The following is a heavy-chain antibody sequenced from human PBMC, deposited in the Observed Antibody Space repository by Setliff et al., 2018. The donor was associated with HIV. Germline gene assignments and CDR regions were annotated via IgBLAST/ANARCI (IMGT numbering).Heavy chain of an antibody. CDR1: GDSIISGDYY. V-gene: IGHV4-30-4*08. D-gene: IGHD2-15*01. CDR3: ARFTVVVFGAGEPSWFDH. J-gene: IGHJ5*02. CDR2: IHYKGNI. Sequence: PSETLSLTCTVSGDSIISGDYYWSWIRQSPGKVLEWIGHIHYKGNIDYNASLKSRLAISSDTSKNQFSLNLSSVIAADTAIYFCARFTVVVFGAGEPSWFDHWGQEILVTVSS.